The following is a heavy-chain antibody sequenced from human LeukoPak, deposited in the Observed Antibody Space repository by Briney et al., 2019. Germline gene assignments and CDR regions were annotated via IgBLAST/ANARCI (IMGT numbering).Heavy chain of an antibody. CDR1: GSTLSSYW. Sequence: GGSLRLSCAASGSTLSSYWMSWVRQAPGKGLEWVANIKYDGSAKYYVDSVKGRFTISRDDAKNSLYLEMNSLRAEDTAVYYCARDLFSGSYQEDFWGQGALVTVSS. V-gene: IGHV3-7*01. D-gene: IGHD1-26*01. CDR2: IKYDGSAK. J-gene: IGHJ4*02. CDR3: ARDLFSGSYQEDF.